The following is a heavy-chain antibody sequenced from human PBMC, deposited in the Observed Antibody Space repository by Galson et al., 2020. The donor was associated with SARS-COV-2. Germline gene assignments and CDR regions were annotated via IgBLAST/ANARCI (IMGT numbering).Heavy chain of an antibody. Sequence: SQTLSLTCTVPSDSITSYYWNWIRQPPGKGLEWIGHISYSGSTDYNPSLKSRVTISIDTSQKQFSLKLSSVTAADTAMYYCARESGGALDYWGQGTLITVSS. V-gene: IGHV4-59*01. D-gene: IGHD2-15*01. CDR2: ISYSGST. J-gene: IGHJ4*02. CDR1: SDSITSYY. CDR3: ARESGGALDY.